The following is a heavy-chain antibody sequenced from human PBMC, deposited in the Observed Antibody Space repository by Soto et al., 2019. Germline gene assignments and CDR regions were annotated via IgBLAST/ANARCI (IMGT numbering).Heavy chain of an antibody. CDR3: ARHAIVVVSWFDP. Sequence: QLQLQESGPGLVKPSETLSLTCTVSGGSISSSSYYWGWIRQPPGKGLEWIGSIYYSGSTYYNPSLKGGVTISVDTSKNQFSLKLSSVTAADTAVYYCARHAIVVVSWFDPWGQGTLVTVSS. J-gene: IGHJ5*02. V-gene: IGHV4-39*01. CDR1: GGSISSSSYY. D-gene: IGHD3-22*01. CDR2: IYYSGST.